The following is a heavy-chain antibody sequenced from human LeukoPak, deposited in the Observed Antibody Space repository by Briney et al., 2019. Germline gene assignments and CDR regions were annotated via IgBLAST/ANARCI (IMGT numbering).Heavy chain of an antibody. Sequence: PSETLSLTCTVSGGSTSGYFWSWIRQPPGKGPEWIGYIYCTGTTNYSPSLSSRVTISVDTSKNQLSLNLRFVTATDTAVYYCARAVAVAGVVWFDPWGQGTLVTVSS. J-gene: IGHJ5*02. D-gene: IGHD6-19*01. CDR1: GGSTSGYF. CDR2: IYCTGTT. CDR3: ARAVAVAGVVWFDP. V-gene: IGHV4-4*09.